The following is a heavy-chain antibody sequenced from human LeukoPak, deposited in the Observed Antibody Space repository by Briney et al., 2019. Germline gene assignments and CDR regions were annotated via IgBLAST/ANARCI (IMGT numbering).Heavy chain of an antibody. Sequence: KRGESLKISCKGSGYSFTSYWIGWVRQLPGEGLEWMGIIYPGDSDTRYSPSFQGQVTISADKSISTAYLQWSSLKASDTAMYYCARQAGWFGEFPIDYWGQGTLLTVSS. CDR3: ARQAGWFGEFPIDY. J-gene: IGHJ4*02. D-gene: IGHD3-10*01. CDR1: GYSFTSYW. V-gene: IGHV5-51*01. CDR2: IYPGDSDT.